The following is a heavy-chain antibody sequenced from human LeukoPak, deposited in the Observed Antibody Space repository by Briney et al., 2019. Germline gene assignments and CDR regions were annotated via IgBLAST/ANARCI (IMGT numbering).Heavy chain of an antibody. J-gene: IGHJ4*02. V-gene: IGHV3-7*01. CDR3: AKDEVGGHFEY. CDR2: VNENGREI. Sequence: PGGSLRLSCAASGFTFRSFYMSWVRQAPGRGREWVAKVNENGREIYYADSVKGRFTISRDNAKNSVHLQMNNLRVEDTAVYYCAKDEVGGHFEYWGQGILVTVSS. CDR1: GFTFRSFY.